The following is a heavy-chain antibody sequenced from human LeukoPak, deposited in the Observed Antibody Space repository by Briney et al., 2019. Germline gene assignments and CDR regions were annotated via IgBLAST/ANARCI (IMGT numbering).Heavy chain of an antibody. V-gene: IGHV1-24*01. D-gene: IGHD4-17*01. CDR1: GYTFTNYG. J-gene: IGHJ4*02. CDR2: FDPEDGET. Sequence: ASVKVSCKASGYTFTNYGISWVRQAPGKGLEWMGGFDPEDGETIYAQKFQGRVTMTEDTSTDTAYMELSSLRSEDTAVYYCATSSVDYGDFYFDYWGQGTLVTVSS. CDR3: ATSSVDYGDFYFDY.